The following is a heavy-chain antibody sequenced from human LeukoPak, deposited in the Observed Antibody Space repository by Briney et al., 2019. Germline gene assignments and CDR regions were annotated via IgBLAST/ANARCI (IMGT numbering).Heavy chain of an antibody. CDR1: GFTFDDYG. J-gene: IGHJ4*02. V-gene: IGHV3-20*04. D-gene: IGHD3-16*01. CDR3: ARSVWGSYKPFDY. Sequence: GGSLRLSCAASGFTFDDYGMSWVRQAPGKGLEWVSGINWNGGSTGYADSAKGRFTIARGNAKNSLYLQMNSLRAEDTAVYYCARSVWGSYKPFDYWGQGTLVTVSS. CDR2: INWNGGST.